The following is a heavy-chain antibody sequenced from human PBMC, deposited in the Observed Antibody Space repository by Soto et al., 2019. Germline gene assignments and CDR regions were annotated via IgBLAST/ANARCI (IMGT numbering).Heavy chain of an antibody. J-gene: IGHJ3*01. V-gene: IGHV3-23*01. CDR1: GFIFSSYA. CDR3: AKDWADLIWGPTGGV. Sequence: EVQLLESGGGFVQPGGSLRLSCAASGFIFSSYAMNWVRQAPGKGLEWVAGITRSVDSTYYADSLKGRIPISRDNSRNTVYLQMNTLRAEDTAVYYCAKDWADLIWGPTGGVWGQGTMVTVSS. D-gene: IGHD3-16*01. CDR2: ITRSVDST.